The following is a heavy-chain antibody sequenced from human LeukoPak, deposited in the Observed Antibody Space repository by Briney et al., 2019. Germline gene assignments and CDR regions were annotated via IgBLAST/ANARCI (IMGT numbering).Heavy chain of an antibody. CDR3: ARSGYFAEYFQY. J-gene: IGHJ1*01. Sequence: SETLSLTCTVSGGSFSNDYWSWIRQPPGKGLEWIGYIYHNGKTNYNPSLRSRLTISLDTSKTQFSLDLNSMTPEDTAVYYCARSGYFAEYFQYWGQGTLVTVSS. D-gene: IGHD3-22*01. CDR1: GGSFSNDY. CDR2: IYHNGKT. V-gene: IGHV4-59*12.